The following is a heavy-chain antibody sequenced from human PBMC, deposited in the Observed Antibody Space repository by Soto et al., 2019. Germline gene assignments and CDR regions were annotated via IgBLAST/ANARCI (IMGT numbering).Heavy chain of an antibody. CDR1: GFTFTVAW. CDR2: IKSKNGGGTT. V-gene: IGHV3-15*01. J-gene: IGHJ4*02. Sequence: PGGSLRLSCGASGFTFTVAWMSWVRQAPGKGLEWVGRIKSKNGGGTTDYAASVKGRFIISRDDSTDTLHLQMNSLKIEDTAMYYCTPDPDDFWNGYVKFDYWGRGTPVTVSS. D-gene: IGHD3-3*01. CDR3: TPDPDDFWNGYVKFDY.